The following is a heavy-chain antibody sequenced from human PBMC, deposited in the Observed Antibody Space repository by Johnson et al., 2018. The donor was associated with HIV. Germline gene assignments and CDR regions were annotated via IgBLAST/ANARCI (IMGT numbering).Heavy chain of an antibody. V-gene: IGHV3-30*02. CDR3: AREYSGPKGDAFDI. CDR1: GFTFSSYG. CDR2: IRYDGSNK. D-gene: IGHD5-12*01. J-gene: IGHJ3*02. Sequence: QVQLVESGGGVVQPGGSLRLSCAASGFTFSSYGMHCVRQAPGKGLEWVAFIRYDGSNKYYADSVKGRFTISRDNSKNTLYLQMNSLRAEDTAVYYCAREYSGPKGDAFDIWGQGTMVTVSS.